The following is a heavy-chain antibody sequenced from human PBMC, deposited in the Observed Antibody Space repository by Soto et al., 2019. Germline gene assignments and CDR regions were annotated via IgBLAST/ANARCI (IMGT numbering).Heavy chain of an antibody. Sequence: QVQLVQSGAEVKKPGASVKVSCKASGYTFQTYDIIWVRQATGQGLEWMGWVTPNSGGTVYAQKFQGRVTMTRDTSISTAYMELSSLRSDDTALYYCATYQYQQQLVNWGQGTLVTVSS. J-gene: IGHJ4*02. V-gene: IGHV1-8*02. D-gene: IGHD1-1*01. CDR3: ATYQYQQQLVN. CDR1: GYTFQTYD. CDR2: VTPNSGGT.